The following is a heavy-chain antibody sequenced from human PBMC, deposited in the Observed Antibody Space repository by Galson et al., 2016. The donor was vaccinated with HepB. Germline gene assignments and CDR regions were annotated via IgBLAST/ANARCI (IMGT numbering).Heavy chain of an antibody. CDR3: AINGPEPLHLWSGGFDY. CDR2: INPNSGGT. Sequence: SVKVSCKASGYTFTDYDINWVRQATGQGLEWMGWINPNSGGTNYAQKFQGRVTMTRDTSISTAYMELTRLRSDDTAVYYCAINGPEPLHLWSGGFDYWGQGTLVTVSS. CDR1: GYTFTDYD. J-gene: IGHJ4*02. D-gene: IGHD2-21*01. V-gene: IGHV1-2*02.